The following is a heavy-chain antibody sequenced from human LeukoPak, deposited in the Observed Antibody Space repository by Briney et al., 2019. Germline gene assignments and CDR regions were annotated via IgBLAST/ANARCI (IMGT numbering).Heavy chain of an antibody. CDR2: ISYDGSNK. J-gene: IGHJ4*02. Sequence: GSLRLSCAASGFTFSSYAMHWVRQAPGKGLEWVAVISYDGSNKYYADSVKGRFTISRDNSKNTLYLQMNSLRAEDTAVYYCARGCSSGWYYFDYWGQGTLVTVSS. CDR3: ARGCSSGWYYFDY. V-gene: IGHV3-30-3*01. CDR1: GFTFSSYA. D-gene: IGHD6-19*01.